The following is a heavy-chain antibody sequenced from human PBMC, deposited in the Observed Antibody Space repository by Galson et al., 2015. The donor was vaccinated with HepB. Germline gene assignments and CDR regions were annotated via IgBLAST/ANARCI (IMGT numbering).Heavy chain of an antibody. CDR3: ATTYCSSTSCYPQSFDP. J-gene: IGHJ5*02. CDR1: GYTLTELS. V-gene: IGHV1-24*01. D-gene: IGHD2-2*01. CDR2: FDPEDGET. Sequence: SVKVSCKVSGYTLTELSMHWVRQAPGKGLEWMGGFDPEDGETIYAQKFQGRVTMTEDTSTDTAYMELSSLRSEDTAVYYCATTYCSSTSCYPQSFDPWGQGTLVTVSS.